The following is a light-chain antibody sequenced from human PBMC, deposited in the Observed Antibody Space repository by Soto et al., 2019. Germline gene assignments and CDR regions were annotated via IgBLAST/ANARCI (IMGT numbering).Light chain of an antibody. CDR1: TSDVGRYNY. CDR3: NSYTSSSTYV. Sequence: QSALTQPASVSGSPGQSITISCTGTTSDVGRYNYVSWYQQHPGKAPKLIIYDVSNRPSGVSNRFSGSKSGNTASLTISGLQAEDEAHYYCNSYTSSSTYVFGTGTKVTVL. CDR2: DVS. J-gene: IGLJ1*01. V-gene: IGLV2-14*01.